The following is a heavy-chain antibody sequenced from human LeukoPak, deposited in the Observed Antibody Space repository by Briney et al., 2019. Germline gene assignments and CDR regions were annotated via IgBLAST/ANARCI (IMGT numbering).Heavy chain of an antibody. CDR2: IYYSGNT. V-gene: IGHV4-59*08. J-gene: IGHJ4*02. D-gene: IGHD3-22*01. CDR1: GDSISDYY. CDR3: ARHKDSSTYYARAFDY. Sequence: SETLSLTCTVSGDSISDYYWSWIRQPPGKGLEWIGYIYYSGNTDHNPSLKSRVIISVDMSKNQFSLKLTSVTAADTAIYYCARHKDSSTYYARAFDYWGQGTLVTVSS.